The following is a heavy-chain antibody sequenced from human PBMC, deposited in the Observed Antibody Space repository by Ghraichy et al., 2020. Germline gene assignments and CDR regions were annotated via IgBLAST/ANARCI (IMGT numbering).Heavy chain of an antibody. CDR3: ARDSRGGYGDYSDWYFDL. CDR1: GGSFSGYY. D-gene: IGHD4-17*01. Sequence: SETLSLTCAVYGGSFSGYYWSWIRQPPGKGLEWIGEINHSGSTNYNPSLKSRVTISVDTSKNQFSLKLSSVTAADTAVYYCARDSRGGYGDYSDWYFDLWGRGTLVTVSS. CDR2: INHSGST. J-gene: IGHJ2*01. V-gene: IGHV4-34*01.